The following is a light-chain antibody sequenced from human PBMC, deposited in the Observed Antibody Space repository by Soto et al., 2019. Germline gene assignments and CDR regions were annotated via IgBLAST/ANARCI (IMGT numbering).Light chain of an antibody. CDR1: QSVYTN. Sequence: EIVMTQSPATLSVSPGERATLSCRASQSVYTNLAWYQQKPGQAPRLLIYDASTRGTGIPARFSGSGSGTELTLTISRLQSEDFAVYYCQQYNNWPITFGQGTRM. CDR3: QQYNNWPIT. CDR2: DAS. J-gene: IGKJ5*01. V-gene: IGKV3-15*01.